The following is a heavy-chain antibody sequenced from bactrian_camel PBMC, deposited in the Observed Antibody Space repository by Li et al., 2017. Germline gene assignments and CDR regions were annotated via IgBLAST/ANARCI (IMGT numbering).Heavy chain of an antibody. CDR2: INERGDMI. CDR1: GLAFDDYA. V-gene: IGHV3S63*01. Sequence: QVQLVESGGGLVQAGGSLRLSCTVSGLAFDDYAMAWFRKVPGKEREGVSSINERGDMIDYADSVKGRFTISQDIAKNTVYLQLNSLKPEDTAMYYCAADLTTLPCDTGRCTAPNMSILCGARGPRSPSP. CDR3: AADLTTLPCDTGRCTAPNMSIL. J-gene: IGHJ4*01. D-gene: IGHD4*01.